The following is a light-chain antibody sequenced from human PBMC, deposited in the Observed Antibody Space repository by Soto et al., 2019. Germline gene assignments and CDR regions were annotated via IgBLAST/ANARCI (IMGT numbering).Light chain of an antibody. V-gene: IGKV3-20*01. CDR1: QSVSNSY. CDR2: GAS. CDR3: QQYGSSPLT. J-gene: IGKJ4*01. Sequence: EIVLTQSPGTLSLSPWERATLSCRASQSVSNSYLAWYQQKPGQAPRLLIYGASSRATGIPDRFSGSGSGTDFTLTISRLEPEDFAVYYCQQYGSSPLTFGGGTKVEIK.